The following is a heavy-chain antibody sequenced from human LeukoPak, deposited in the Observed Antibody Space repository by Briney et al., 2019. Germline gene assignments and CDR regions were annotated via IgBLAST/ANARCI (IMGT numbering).Heavy chain of an antibody. CDR2: ISSSGSTI. Sequence: GGSLRLSCAASGFTFSDYYMSWIRQAPGKGLEWVSYISSSGSTIYYADSVKGRFTISRDNAKNSLYLQMNSLRAEDTAVYYCARSSGSYYPHYDYNYGTDARGQRTTVT. CDR3: ARSSGSYYPHYDYNYGTDA. V-gene: IGHV3-11*01. J-gene: IGHJ6*02. CDR1: GFTFSDYY. D-gene: IGHD3-10*01.